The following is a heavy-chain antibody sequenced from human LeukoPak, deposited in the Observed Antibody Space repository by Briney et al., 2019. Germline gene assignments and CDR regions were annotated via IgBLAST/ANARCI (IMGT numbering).Heavy chain of an antibody. D-gene: IGHD2-2*01. CDR1: GYTFTSYG. CDR3: ARDGRPPPLPAANYYGMDV. CDR2: ISAYNGNT. J-gene: IGHJ6*02. V-gene: IGHV1-18*01. Sequence: GASVKVSCKASGYTFTSYGISWVRQAPGQGLEWMGWISAYNGNTNYAQKLQGRVTMTTDTSTSTAYMEPRSLRSDDTAVYYCARDGRPPPLPAANYYGMDVWGQGTTVTVSS.